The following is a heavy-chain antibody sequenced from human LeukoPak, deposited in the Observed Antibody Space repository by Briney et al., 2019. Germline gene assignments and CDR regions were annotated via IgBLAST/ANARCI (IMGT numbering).Heavy chain of an antibody. CDR2: IYHSGST. CDR3: ARLEMTTESNWLDP. V-gene: IGHV4-38-2*01. J-gene: IGHJ5*02. CDR1: GYPISSGYY. D-gene: IGHD4-11*01. Sequence: PSETLSLTCAVSGYPISSGYYWGWIRQPPGKGLEWIGSIYHSGSTYYNPSLKSRVTISVDTSKNQFSLKLSSVTAADTAVYYCARLEMTTESNWLDPWGQGTLVTVSS.